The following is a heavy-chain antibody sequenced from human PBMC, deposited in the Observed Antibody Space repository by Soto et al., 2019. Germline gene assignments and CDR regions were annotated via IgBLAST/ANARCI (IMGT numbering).Heavy chain of an antibody. CDR3: ERSAGLGHFYFQSGMDV. D-gene: IGHD6-13*01. CDR2: INPNGGST. Sequence: KVSFKTSGYTFSSYYVHWVRQAPGQGLEWMGIINPNGGSTTYARNFQGRVIMTRDTSTSTPYMELSSLTFEDAAVYYCERSAGLGHFYFQSGMDVWGQGTTVSV. CDR1: GYTFSSYY. J-gene: IGHJ6*02. V-gene: IGHV1-46*01.